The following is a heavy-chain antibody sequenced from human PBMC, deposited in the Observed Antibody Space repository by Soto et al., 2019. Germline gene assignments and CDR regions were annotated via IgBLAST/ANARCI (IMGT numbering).Heavy chain of an antibody. J-gene: IGHJ4*02. CDR2: IYYDGST. Sequence: PSETLSLTCTVSGGSINSNNYYWAWIRQPPGKGLAWIASIYYDGSTYYNPSLKSRVSISVDTSKNHFSLKLSSATAADTAVYYCEKVVVAATRHTDFDSWGQGTLVTVYS. D-gene: IGHD2-15*01. V-gene: IGHV4-39*02. CDR1: GGSINSNNYY. CDR3: EKVVVAATRHTDFDS.